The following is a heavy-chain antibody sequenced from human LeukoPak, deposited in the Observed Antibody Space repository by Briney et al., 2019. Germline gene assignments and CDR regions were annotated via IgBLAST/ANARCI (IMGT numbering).Heavy chain of an antibody. CDR2: INPNSGGT. V-gene: IGHV1-2*02. J-gene: IGHJ6*03. Sequence: ASVKVSCKASGYTFTGYYMHWVRQAPGQGLEWMGWINPNSGGTNYAQKFQGRVTMTRDTSISTAYMELSRLRSDDTAVYYCARDPSCYYYYYYMDVWGKGTTVTVSS. CDR1: GYTFTGYY. CDR3: ARDPSCYYYYYYMDV.